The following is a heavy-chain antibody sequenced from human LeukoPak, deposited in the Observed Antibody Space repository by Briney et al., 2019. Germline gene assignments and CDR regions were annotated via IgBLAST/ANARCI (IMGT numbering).Heavy chain of an antibody. J-gene: IGHJ5*02. CDR1: GFILSNYA. D-gene: IGHD4/OR15-4a*01. V-gene: IGHV3-21*01. CDR3: VRTPNGANFPNWFDP. Sequence: GGSLRLSCAASGFILSNYAMDWVRRAPGKGLEWVSSISGNGNDMNYGDSVKGRFTISRDHTRNPLYLQMDSLRVEDTAIYYCVRTPNGANFPNWFDPWGQGTLVTVSS. CDR2: ISGNGNDM.